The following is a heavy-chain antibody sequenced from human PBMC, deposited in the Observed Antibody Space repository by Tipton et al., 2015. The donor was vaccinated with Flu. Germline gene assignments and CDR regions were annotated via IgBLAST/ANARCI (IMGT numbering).Heavy chain of an antibody. J-gene: IGHJ4*02. CDR3: ARASGVLEWRSWTFDD. CDR2: IYYSGRT. D-gene: IGHD3-3*01. CDR1: GGSISSSSYN. Sequence: TLSLTCTDSGGSISSSSYNWGWIRQPPGKGLEWIASIYYSGRTYYNPSLKSRVTISVDTSKNQFSLNLSSVTAADTAVYYCARASGVLEWRSWTFDDWGKGTLVTVSS. V-gene: IGHV4-39*01.